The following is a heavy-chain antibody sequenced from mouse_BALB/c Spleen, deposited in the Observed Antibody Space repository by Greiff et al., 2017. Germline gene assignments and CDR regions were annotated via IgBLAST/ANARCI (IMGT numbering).Heavy chain of an antibody. V-gene: IGHV1S22*01. CDR1: GFTFTSYW. CDR2: IYPGSGST. J-gene: IGHJ4*01. CDR3: TREGPIIMDY. D-gene: IGHD2-4*01. Sequence: LQQPGSELVRPGASVKLSCQASGFTFTSYWMAWVKQRHGQGLEWIGNIYPGSGSTNYDEKFKSKGTLTVDTSSSTAYMHLSSLTSEDSAVYYCTREGPIIMDYWGQGTSVTVSS.